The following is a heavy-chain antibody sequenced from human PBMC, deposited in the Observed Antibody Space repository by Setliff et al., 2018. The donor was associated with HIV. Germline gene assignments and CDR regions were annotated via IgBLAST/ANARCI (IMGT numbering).Heavy chain of an antibody. CDR2: IYNSAST. CDR1: GDSISTDY. D-gene: IGHD6-13*01. V-gene: IGHV4-4*09. Sequence: SETLSLTCTVSGDSISTDYWTWIRQPPGKGLEWIGYIYNSASTSYNPSLKSRVTISVDTSKNQFSLKLSSLTAADTAVYYCARGRGSSSSWPIAYWGQGTLVTVSS. J-gene: IGHJ4*02. CDR3: ARGRGSSSSWPIAY.